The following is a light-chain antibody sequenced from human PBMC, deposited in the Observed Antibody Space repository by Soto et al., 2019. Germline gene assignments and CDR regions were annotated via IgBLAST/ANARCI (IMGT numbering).Light chain of an antibody. CDR2: DAS. V-gene: IGKV1-5*01. J-gene: IGKJ1*01. CDR3: QQYNSYGT. Sequence: DIKMTESPSTLTAYVGDRVTITCRASQSISMFLAWYQQKPGKAPKLLIYDASNSESGVPSRFSGSGSGTEFSLTISNLQPDDFATYYCQQYNSYGTFGQGTKVDIK. CDR1: QSISMF.